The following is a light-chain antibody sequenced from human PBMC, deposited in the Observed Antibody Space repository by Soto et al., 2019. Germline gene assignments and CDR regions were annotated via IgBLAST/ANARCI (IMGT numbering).Light chain of an antibody. CDR2: DAS. CDR3: QQYGSSRT. V-gene: IGKV3-20*01. CDR1: QSFNSIY. J-gene: IGKJ1*01. Sequence: EIVLTQSPGTLSLSPWERATLSCRASQSFNSIYLAWYQQKPGQAPRLLIYDASNRATGIPDRFSGSGSGTDFTLTISRLEPEDSAVYYCQQYGSSRTFGQGTKVDIK.